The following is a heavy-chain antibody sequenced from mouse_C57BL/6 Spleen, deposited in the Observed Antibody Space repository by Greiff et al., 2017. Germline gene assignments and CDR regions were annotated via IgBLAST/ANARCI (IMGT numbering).Heavy chain of an antibody. CDR3: ARRQLRLSLAY. V-gene: IGHV1-18*01. Sequence: EVQLQQSGPELVKPGASVKIPCKASGYTFTDYNMDWVKQSHGKSLEWIGDINPNNGGTIYNQKFKGKATLTVDKSSSTAYMELRSLTSEDTAVYYCARRQLRLSLAYWGQGTLVTVSA. J-gene: IGHJ3*01. CDR1: GYTFTDYN. D-gene: IGHD3-2*02. CDR2: INPNNGGT.